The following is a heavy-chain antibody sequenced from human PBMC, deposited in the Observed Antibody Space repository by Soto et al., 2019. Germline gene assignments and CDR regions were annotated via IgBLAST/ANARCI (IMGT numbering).Heavy chain of an antibody. Sequence: QVQLVESGGGVVQPGRSLRLSCAASGFTFGNFGIHWVRQAPGKGLEWVADISSDGSRKFYADSVKGRFTISRDNSKNTLYLQMXSLRTEDTAVYFCARGCSGGTNCFYFDFWGQGILVTV. CDR1: GFTFGNFG. CDR2: ISSDGSRK. J-gene: IGHJ4*02. D-gene: IGHD6-13*01. V-gene: IGHV3-30*03. CDR3: ARGCSGGTNCFYFDF.